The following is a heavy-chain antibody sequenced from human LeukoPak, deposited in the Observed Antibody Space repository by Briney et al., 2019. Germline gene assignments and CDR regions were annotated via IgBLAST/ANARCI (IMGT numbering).Heavy chain of an antibody. D-gene: IGHD5-12*01. CDR2: IYYSGST. CDR1: GGSISSYY. V-gene: IGHV4-59*01. CDR3: ASLYSGYDFSYFDY. J-gene: IGHJ4*02. Sequence: SETLSLTCTVSGGSISSYYWSWIRQPPGKGLEWIGYIYYSGSTNYNPSLKSRVTISVDTSKNQFSLKLSFVTAADTAVYYCASLYSGYDFSYFDYWGQGTMVTVSS.